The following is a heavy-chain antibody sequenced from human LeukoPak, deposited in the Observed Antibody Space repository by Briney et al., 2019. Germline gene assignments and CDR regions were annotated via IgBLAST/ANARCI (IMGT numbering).Heavy chain of an antibody. CDR3: ARQAAGVVY. Sequence: GGSLRLSCAASGFTFSTFAMHRVRQAPGQGLEYVSGINSNGGSTFYANSVKGRFTISRDNSKNTLYLQMGSLRTEDMAVYYCARQAAGVVYWGQGTLVTVSS. CDR2: INSNGGST. V-gene: IGHV3-64*01. CDR1: GFTFSTFA. D-gene: IGHD6-13*01. J-gene: IGHJ4*02.